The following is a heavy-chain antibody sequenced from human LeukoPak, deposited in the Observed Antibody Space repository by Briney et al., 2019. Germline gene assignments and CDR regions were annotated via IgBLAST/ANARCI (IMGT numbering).Heavy chain of an antibody. V-gene: IGHV4-30-4*01. J-gene: IGHJ5*02. D-gene: IGHD3-10*01. Sequence: PSQTLSLTCTVSGGSISSGGYYWSWIRQPPGRGLEWIGYIYYSGSTYYNPSLKSRVTISVDTSKNQFSLKLSSVTAADTAVYYCARVITMVRGVIKGYDPWGQGTLVTVSS. CDR2: IYYSGST. CDR3: ARVITMVRGVIKGYDP. CDR1: GGSISSGGYY.